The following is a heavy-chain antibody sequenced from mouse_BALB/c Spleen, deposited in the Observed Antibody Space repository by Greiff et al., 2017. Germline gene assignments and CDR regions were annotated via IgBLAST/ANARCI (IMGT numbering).Heavy chain of an antibody. D-gene: IGHD2-2*01. CDR3: ARGPYGYDTAWFAY. Sequence: VQLQQSGAELVRPGTSVKVSCKASGYAFTNYLIEWVKQRPGQGLEWIGVINPGSGGTNYNEKFKGKATLTADKSSSTAYMQLSSLTSDDSAVYFCARGPYGYDTAWFAYWGQGTLVTVSA. V-gene: IGHV1-54*01. CDR1: GYAFTNYL. J-gene: IGHJ3*01. CDR2: INPGSGGT.